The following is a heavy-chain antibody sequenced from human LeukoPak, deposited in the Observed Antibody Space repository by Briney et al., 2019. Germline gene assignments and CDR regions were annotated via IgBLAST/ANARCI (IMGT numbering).Heavy chain of an antibody. D-gene: IGHD2-2*01. V-gene: IGHV3-23*01. CDR2: ISGSGGST. CDR3: AKVFCSSTSCYSVYYYYGMDV. Sequence: GGSLRLSRAASGFTFSSYAMSWVRQAPGKGLEWVSAISGSGGSTYYADSVKGRFTISRDNSKNTLYLQMNSLRAEDTAVYYCAKVFCSSTSCYSVYYYYGMDVWGQGTTVTVSS. J-gene: IGHJ6*02. CDR1: GFTFSSYA.